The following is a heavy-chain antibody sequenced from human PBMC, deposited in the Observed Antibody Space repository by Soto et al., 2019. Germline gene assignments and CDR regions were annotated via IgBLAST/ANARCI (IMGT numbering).Heavy chain of an antibody. CDR2: IKNKANSYAT. V-gene: IGHV3-73*01. D-gene: IGHD5-18*01. Sequence: KVSWAGSGFTLSGSSVHWVLQASGKGLEWVGRIKNKANSYATAYAASVKGRFTISRDDSKNTAYLQMDSLKTEDTAVYFCTRLEGHSFGFDYWGQGTLVTVSS. CDR3: TRLEGHSFGFDY. J-gene: IGHJ4*02. CDR1: GFTLSGSS.